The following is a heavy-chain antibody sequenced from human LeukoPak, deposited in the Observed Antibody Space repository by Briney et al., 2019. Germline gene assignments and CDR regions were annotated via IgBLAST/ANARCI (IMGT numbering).Heavy chain of an antibody. D-gene: IGHD6-19*01. CDR2: MNPNSGNT. CDR1: GYTFTSFD. Sequence: ASVKVSCEASGYTFTSFDINWVRQASGQGLEWMGGMNPNSGNTDYAQKFQGRVTMTRNTSKSTAYMELSSLRSEDTAVYYCALPFRGRIAVAGNHWGQGTLVTVSS. V-gene: IGHV1-8*01. CDR3: ALPFRGRIAVAGNH. J-gene: IGHJ5*02.